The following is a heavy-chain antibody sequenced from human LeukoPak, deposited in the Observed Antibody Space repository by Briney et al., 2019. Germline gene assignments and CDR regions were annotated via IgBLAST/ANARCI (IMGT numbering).Heavy chain of an antibody. V-gene: IGHV4-34*01. CDR2: INHSGST. J-gene: IGHJ5*02. CDR1: GGSFSGYY. Sequence: PSETLSLTCAVYGGSFSGYYWSWIRQPPGKGLEWIGEINHSGSTNYNPSLKSRVTISVDTSKNQFSLKLSSVTAADTAVYYCARAGVAAAGTRAGWFDPWGQGTLVTVSS. D-gene: IGHD6-13*01. CDR3: ARAGVAAAGTRAGWFDP.